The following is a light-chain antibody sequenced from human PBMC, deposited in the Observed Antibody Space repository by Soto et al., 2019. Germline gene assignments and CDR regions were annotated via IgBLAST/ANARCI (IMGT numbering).Light chain of an antibody. Sequence: EIVLTQSPGTLSLSPGERATLSCRASQSVSRSYLAWYQQKPGQAPRLLIYGASSRATGIPDRFSGSGSGTDFTLTISRPEPEDLPVYYCQQYCRSSGTFGQGTNVEIK. J-gene: IGKJ1*01. V-gene: IGKV3-20*01. CDR1: QSVSRSY. CDR2: GAS. CDR3: QQYCRSSGT.